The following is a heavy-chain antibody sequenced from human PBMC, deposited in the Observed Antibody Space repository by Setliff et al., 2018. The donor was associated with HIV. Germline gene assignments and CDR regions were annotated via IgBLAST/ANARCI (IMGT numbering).Heavy chain of an antibody. CDR2: IDSNNGNR. CDR1: GYSLSTYA. J-gene: IGHJ6*03. CDR3: VGLNAERTNYYYYMDV. D-gene: IGHD2-8*01. Sequence: ASVKVSCKASGYSLSTYAISWVRQATGQGLEWMGWIDSNNGNRNFAQKFRGRVTMTKDISTNTAYMEMRSLSFDDPAVYYWVGLNAERTNYYYYMDVWGKGTTVTVSS. V-gene: IGHV1-18*01.